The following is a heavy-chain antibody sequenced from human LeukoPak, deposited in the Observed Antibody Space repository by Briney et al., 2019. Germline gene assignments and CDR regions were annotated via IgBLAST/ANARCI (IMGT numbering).Heavy chain of an antibody. CDR1: GYTFTSYA. D-gene: IGHD1-14*01. J-gene: IGHJ6*02. V-gene: IGHV1-18*01. Sequence: GASVKVSCKASGYTFTSYAMHWVRQAPGQGLEWMGWISPYNGNTNFAQKLQGRVTMTTDTPTSTAYMELRSLTSDDTAVYYCARYKYYYGMDVWGQGTTVAVSS. CDR3: ARYKYYYGMDV. CDR2: ISPYNGNT.